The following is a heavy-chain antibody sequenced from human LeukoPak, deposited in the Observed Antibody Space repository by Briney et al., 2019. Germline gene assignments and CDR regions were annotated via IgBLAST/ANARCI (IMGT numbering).Heavy chain of an antibody. V-gene: IGHV7-4-1*02. CDR3: ARASPTTVTTYYYGMDV. J-gene: IGHJ6*02. CDR2: INTNTGNP. Sequence: ASVKVSCKASGYTFTSYAMNWVRQAPGQELEWMGWINTNTGNPTYAQGFTGRFVFSLDTSVSTAYLQISSLKAEDTAVYYCARASPTTVTTYYYGMDVWGQGTTVTVSS. CDR1: GYTFTSYA. D-gene: IGHD4-17*01.